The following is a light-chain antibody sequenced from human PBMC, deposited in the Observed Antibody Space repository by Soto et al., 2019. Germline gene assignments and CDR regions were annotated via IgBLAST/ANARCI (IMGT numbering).Light chain of an antibody. J-gene: IGKJ1*01. V-gene: IGKV3-15*01. CDR2: DTS. CDR1: QSISNK. CDR3: QQYGSSPTT. Sequence: EIVMTQSPATLSVSPGERATLSCRASQSISNKLAWYQHKPGQAPRLLIYDTSTRVAGIPARFTGSGSGTDFTLTISRLEPEDFAVYYCQQYGSSPTTFGQGTKVDIK.